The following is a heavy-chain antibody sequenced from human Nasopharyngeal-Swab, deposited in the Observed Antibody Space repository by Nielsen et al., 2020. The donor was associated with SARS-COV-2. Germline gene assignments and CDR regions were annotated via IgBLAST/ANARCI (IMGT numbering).Heavy chain of an antibody. Sequence: GGSLRLSCAASGFTFGTYSMNWVRQAPGKGLEWVSSISSSSTYIYYADSVKGRFTISRDNAKNSLYLQVNSLRAEDTAVYYCAGAYGSGSYFAFDLWGQGTMVTVSS. J-gene: IGHJ3*01. V-gene: IGHV3-21*01. CDR2: ISSSSTYI. D-gene: IGHD3-10*01. CDR3: AGAYGSGSYFAFDL. CDR1: GFTFGTYS.